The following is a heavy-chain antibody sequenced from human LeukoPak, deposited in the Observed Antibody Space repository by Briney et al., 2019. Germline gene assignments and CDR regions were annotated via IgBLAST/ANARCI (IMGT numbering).Heavy chain of an antibody. CDR1: GGSISSYY. J-gene: IGHJ4*02. CDR3: ARQLGNYYDSSGYYSLDY. Sequence: SETLSLTCTVSGGSISSYYWSWIRQPPGKGLEWIGYIYYSGSTNYNPSLKSRVTISVDTSKNQFSLKLSSVTAADTAVYYCARQLGNYYDSSGYYSLDYWGQGTLVTVSS. V-gene: IGHV4-59*08. CDR2: IYYSGST. D-gene: IGHD3-22*01.